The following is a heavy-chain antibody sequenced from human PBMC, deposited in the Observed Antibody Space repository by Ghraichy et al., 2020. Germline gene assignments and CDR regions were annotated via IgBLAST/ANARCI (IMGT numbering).Heavy chain of an antibody. J-gene: IGHJ4*02. D-gene: IGHD6-19*01. CDR3: AREVGSRGWYSIDY. Sequence: GGSLRLSCVASGFTFSTYVMAWARQAPGKGLEWVSTIRPAGDITYYTGSVRGRFSISRDNSKTTVFLQMNDLGVDDTAFYYCAREVGSRGWYSIDYWGQGTLVTVSS. V-gene: IGHV3-23*01. CDR2: IRPAGDIT. CDR1: GFTFSTYV.